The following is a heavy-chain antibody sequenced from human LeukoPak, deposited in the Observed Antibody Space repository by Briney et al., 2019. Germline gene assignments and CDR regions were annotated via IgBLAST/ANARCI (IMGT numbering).Heavy chain of an antibody. Sequence: QTGGSLRLSCAASGFTFTTSWMSWARQAPGKGLEGVANIRGDGGDKYYVDSVKGRFTISRDNAKNSLYLQMNSLTAEDTAVYYCARVLPAPVDYYYMDVWGKGTTVTVSS. V-gene: IGHV3-7*01. CDR1: GFTFTTSW. D-gene: IGHD2-2*01. CDR2: IRGDGGDK. CDR3: ARVLPAPVDYYYMDV. J-gene: IGHJ6*03.